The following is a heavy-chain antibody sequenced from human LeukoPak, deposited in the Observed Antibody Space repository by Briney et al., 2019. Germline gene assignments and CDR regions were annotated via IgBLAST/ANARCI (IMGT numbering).Heavy chain of an antibody. J-gene: IGHJ4*02. Sequence: RGSLRLSCAASGFTFSSYAMSWVRQAPGKGLEWVSAISGSGGSTYYADSVKGRFTISRDNSKNTLYLQMNSLRAEDTAVYYCAKYQPRGVTYCSGGSCYSSSGFGFDYWGQGTLVTVSS. V-gene: IGHV3-23*01. CDR3: AKYQPRGVTYCSGGSCYSSSGFGFDY. D-gene: IGHD2-15*01. CDR2: ISGSGGST. CDR1: GFTFSSYA.